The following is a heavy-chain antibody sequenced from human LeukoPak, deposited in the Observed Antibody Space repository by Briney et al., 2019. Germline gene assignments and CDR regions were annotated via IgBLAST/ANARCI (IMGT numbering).Heavy chain of an antibody. D-gene: IGHD6-13*01. J-gene: IGHJ4*02. CDR3: AKDPTYSSSWVDY. CDR2: ISWNSGSI. Sequence: GGSLRLSCAASGFTFDDYAMHWVRQAPGKGLEWVSGISWNSGSIGYADSVKGRFTISRDNAKNSLYLQMNSLRAEDTALYYCAKDPTYSSSWVDYWGQGTLVTVSS. CDR1: GFTFDDYA. V-gene: IGHV3-9*01.